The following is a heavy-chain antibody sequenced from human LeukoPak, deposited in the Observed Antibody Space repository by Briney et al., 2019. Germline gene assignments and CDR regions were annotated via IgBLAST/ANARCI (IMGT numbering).Heavy chain of an antibody. V-gene: IGHV4-34*01. CDR1: GESLSKYY. J-gene: IGHJ4*02. CDR3: ASSVGSTDY. CDR2: INHRGST. D-gene: IGHD1-26*01. Sequence: SETLSLTCAVYGESLSKYYWTWIRQPPGKGLEWIGEINHRGSTNHNPSLKSRVTLSVDTSKHQFSLKLTSVTAADAAVYYCASSVGSTDYWGQGTLVTVSS.